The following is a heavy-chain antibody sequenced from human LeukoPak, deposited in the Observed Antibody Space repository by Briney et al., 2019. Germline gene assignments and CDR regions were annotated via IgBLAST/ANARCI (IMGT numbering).Heavy chain of an antibody. D-gene: IGHD3-10*01. V-gene: IGHV1-2*02. J-gene: IGHJ5*02. CDR1: GYAFIGYY. CDR2: INPSTGAT. Sequence: ASVKVSCKASGYAFIGYYMHWVRQAPGQGLECMGWINPSTGATNSAQTFQGGVTMPRDTSINTVYMGLSRLTSDDTAIYYCARRPPYYGSGTSNWFDPWGQGTLVIVSS. CDR3: ARRPPYYGSGTSNWFDP.